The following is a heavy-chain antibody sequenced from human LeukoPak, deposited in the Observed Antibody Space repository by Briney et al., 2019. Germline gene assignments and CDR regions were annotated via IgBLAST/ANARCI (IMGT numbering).Heavy chain of an antibody. V-gene: IGHV4-39*07. CDR1: GGSISGSNYY. CDR2: IYYSGST. D-gene: IGHD5-24*01. Sequence: PSETLSLTCTVSGGSISGSNYYWGWVRQSPEKGLEWIGSIYYSGSTNYNPSLKSRVTISVDTSKNQFSLKLSSATAADTAVYYCARDRRDGYKKITPFYFDYWGQGTLVTVSS. CDR3: ARDRRDGYKKITPFYFDY. J-gene: IGHJ4*02.